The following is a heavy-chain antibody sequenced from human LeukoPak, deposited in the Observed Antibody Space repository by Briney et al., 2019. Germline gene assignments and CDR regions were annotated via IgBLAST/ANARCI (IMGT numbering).Heavy chain of an antibody. CDR2: INPSGGST. Sequence: ASVKVSCKASGYTFTSYYMHWVRQAPGQGLGWMGMINPSGGSTNYAQKFQGRVTVTRDTSTSTVYLELSSLRSEDTAVYYCARVRYCSNTSCPDFDYWGQGTLVTVSS. V-gene: IGHV1-46*01. D-gene: IGHD2-2*01. CDR3: ARVRYCSNTSCPDFDY. J-gene: IGHJ4*02. CDR1: GYTFTSYY.